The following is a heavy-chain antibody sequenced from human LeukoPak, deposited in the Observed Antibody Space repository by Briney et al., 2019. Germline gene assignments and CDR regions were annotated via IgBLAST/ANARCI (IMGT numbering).Heavy chain of an antibody. CDR3: ARDMVT. CDR1: GFTFSSYG. D-gene: IGHD3-10*01. CDR2: ICSGGST. Sequence: GGSLRLSCAASGFTFSSYGMSWVRQAPGKGLEWVSVICSGGSTYCADSVKGRFTISRDHSKNTLFLQMNSLRAEDTAAYYCARDMVTWGQGTLVTVSS. V-gene: IGHV3-53*01. J-gene: IGHJ5*02.